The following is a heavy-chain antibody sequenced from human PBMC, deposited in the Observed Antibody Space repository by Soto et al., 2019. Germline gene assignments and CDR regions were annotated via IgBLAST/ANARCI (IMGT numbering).Heavy chain of an antibody. CDR3: VRDTDYYDSSGLIDY. J-gene: IGHJ4*02. V-gene: IGHV4-61*01. CDR1: GGSVSSGSYY. D-gene: IGHD3-22*01. CDR2: IYYSGST. Sequence: SETLSLTCTVSGGSVSSGSYYWSWIRQPPGKGLEWIGYIYYSGSTNYNPSLTSRVTISVDTSKNQFSLKLSSVTAADTAVYYCVRDTDYYDSSGLIDYWGQGTLVTVSS.